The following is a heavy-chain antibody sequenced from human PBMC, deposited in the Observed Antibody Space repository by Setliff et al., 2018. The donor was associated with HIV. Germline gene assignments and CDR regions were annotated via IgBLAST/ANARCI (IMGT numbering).Heavy chain of an antibody. CDR3: TASLWFGESFFDY. V-gene: IGHV3-15*01. D-gene: IGHD3-10*01. Sequence: GGSLRLSCAASGFTFSNAWMSWVRQAPGKGLEWVGRIKSKTGGGTTDYAAPVKGRFTISRDDSKNTLYLQMNSLKTEDTAVYYCTASLWFGESFFDYWGQGTLVTVSS. CDR1: GFTFSNAW. J-gene: IGHJ4*02. CDR2: IKSKTGGGTT.